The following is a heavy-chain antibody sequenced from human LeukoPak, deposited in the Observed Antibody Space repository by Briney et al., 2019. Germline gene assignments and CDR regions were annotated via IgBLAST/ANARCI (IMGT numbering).Heavy chain of an antibody. V-gene: IGHV3-33*01. CDR1: GFTFNSYG. CDR2: IWYDRSNK. Sequence: SGGSVRLLCAASGFTFNSYGMLWVRQAPGKGLEGVTVIWYDRSNKYYADAVKGRFTISTDNSNNTLYLQMNSLRAEGTAVYYCARDAYPYFDWLPPDYWGQGTLVTVSS. J-gene: IGHJ4*02. CDR3: ARDAYPYFDWLPPDY. D-gene: IGHD3-9*01.